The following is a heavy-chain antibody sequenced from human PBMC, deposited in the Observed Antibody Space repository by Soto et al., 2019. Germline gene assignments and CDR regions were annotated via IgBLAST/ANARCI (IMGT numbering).Heavy chain of an antibody. CDR1: GFSVNNARMG. V-gene: IGHV2-26*01. D-gene: IGHD3-16*02. Sequence: QVTLKESGPVLVKPTETLTLTCTVSGFSVNNARMGVTWIRQPPGKALEWIAHIFSNGEKSYSTSLKNSPTNSKDTSKSRVVLIMTDMDPVDTATYYGARIHPRMITFRGVIVFDFWGQGTLVSVSS. CDR3: ARIHPRMITFRGVIVFDF. J-gene: IGHJ4*02. CDR2: IFSNGEK.